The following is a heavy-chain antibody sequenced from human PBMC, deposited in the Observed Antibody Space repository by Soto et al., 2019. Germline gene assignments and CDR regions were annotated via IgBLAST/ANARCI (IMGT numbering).Heavy chain of an antibody. Sequence: EVQLLESGGALVQPGGSLRLSCAASGFGFSAYAMSWVRQAPGRGLQWVTVTTGSGETTYYADSVRGRFTISRENSQNTLQPLMHSLRPQDTATYYCAKAQEASGNVNSFLHFWGQGTLVTVSS. J-gene: IGHJ4*02. CDR2: TTGSGETT. V-gene: IGHV3-23*01. CDR1: GFGFSAYA. CDR3: AKAQEASGNVNSFLHF. D-gene: IGHD5-12*01.